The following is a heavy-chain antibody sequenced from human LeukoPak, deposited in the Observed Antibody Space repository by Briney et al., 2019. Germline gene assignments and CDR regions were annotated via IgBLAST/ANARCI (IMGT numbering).Heavy chain of an antibody. D-gene: IGHD4-17*01. J-gene: IGHJ5*02. CDR1: GFTFSSHA. CDR3: AKAAYGDYVNWFDP. Sequence: PGGSLRPSCAASGFTFSSHAMTWVRQAPGKGLEWVSSIGGIGASTYYADSVKGRFTISRDNSKNTLYLQMNSLRAEDTALYYCAKAAYGDYVNWFDPWGQGILVIVSS. CDR2: IGGIGAST. V-gene: IGHV3-23*01.